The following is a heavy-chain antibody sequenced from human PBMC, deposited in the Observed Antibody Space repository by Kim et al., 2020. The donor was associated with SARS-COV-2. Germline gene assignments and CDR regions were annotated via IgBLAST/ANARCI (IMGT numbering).Heavy chain of an antibody. V-gene: IGHV3-15*01. J-gene: IGHJ4*02. Sequence: TTDYAAPVKGRFTISRDDSKNTLYLQMNSLKTEDTAVYYCTTGRSKRAPGWGQGTLVTVSS. CDR2: TT. CDR3: TTGRSKRAPG. D-gene: IGHD1-26*01.